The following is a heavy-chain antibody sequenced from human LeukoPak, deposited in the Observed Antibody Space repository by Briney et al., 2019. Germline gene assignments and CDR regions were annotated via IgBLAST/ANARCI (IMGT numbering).Heavy chain of an antibody. CDR3: ARRIGYSSAWPHWYFDL. CDR1: GGSFSGYF. V-gene: IGHV4-34*01. J-gene: IGHJ2*01. CDR2: ITHSGNT. D-gene: IGHD6-19*01. Sequence: SETLSLTCAVHGGSFSGYFWSWVRQPPGKGLEWIGEITHSGNTNYNSSLKSRVTISVDTSNNQLSLKLNSVTAADTSVYYCARRIGYSSAWPHWYFDLWGRGTLVTVSS.